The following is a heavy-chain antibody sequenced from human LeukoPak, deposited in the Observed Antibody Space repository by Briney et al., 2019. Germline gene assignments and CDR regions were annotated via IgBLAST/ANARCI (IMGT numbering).Heavy chain of an antibody. Sequence: GGSLRLSCAASGFTFSSYEMNWVRHAPGKGLERVSYISSSGSTIYYADSVKGRFTISRDNAKNSLYLQMNSLRGEDTAVYYCARGGLTIAEATTSWYLDYWGQGTLVTVSS. CDR2: ISSSGSTI. J-gene: IGHJ4*02. V-gene: IGHV3-48*03. D-gene: IGHD1-26*01. CDR3: ARGGLTIAEATTSWYLDY. CDR1: GFTFSSYE.